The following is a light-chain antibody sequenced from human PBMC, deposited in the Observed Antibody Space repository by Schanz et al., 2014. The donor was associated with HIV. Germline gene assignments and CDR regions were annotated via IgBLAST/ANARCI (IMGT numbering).Light chain of an antibody. V-gene: IGLV2-14*03. J-gene: IGLJ3*02. CDR3: QSYDNSLSAWV. CDR1: NNDIGSYTY. Sequence: QSVLTQPASVSGSPGQSITVSCTGTNNDIGSYTYVAWYQQHPGKAPKVVVYGVFDRPSGVSNRFSGSKSGNTASLTISGLQAEDEADYYCQSYDNSLSAWVFGGGTKLTVL. CDR2: GVF.